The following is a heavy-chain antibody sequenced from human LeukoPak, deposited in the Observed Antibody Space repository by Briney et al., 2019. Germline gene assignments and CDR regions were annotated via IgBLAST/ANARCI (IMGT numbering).Heavy chain of an antibody. Sequence: TSVKVSCKASGFTFTSSAMQWVRQARGQRLEWIGWIVVGSGNTNYAQKFQERVTITRDMPTSTAYMELSSLRSEDTAVYYCAAIISRPSYGSGEIDYWGQGTLVTVSS. J-gene: IGHJ4*02. CDR1: GFTFTSSA. V-gene: IGHV1-58*02. D-gene: IGHD5-18*01. CDR3: AAIISRPSYGSGEIDY. CDR2: IVVGSGNT.